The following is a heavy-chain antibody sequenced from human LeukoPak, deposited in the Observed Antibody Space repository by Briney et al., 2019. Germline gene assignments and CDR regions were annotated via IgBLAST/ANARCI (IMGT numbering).Heavy chain of an antibody. CDR3: AREYLDYYDSSGHIRFDY. Sequence: GASVKVSCKASRGTFSSYAISWVRQAPGQGLEWMGGIIPIFGTANYAQKFQGRVTITADESTSTAYMELSSLRSEDTAVYYCAREYLDYYDSSGHIRFDYWGQGTLVTVSS. J-gene: IGHJ4*02. CDR2: IIPIFGTA. D-gene: IGHD3-22*01. V-gene: IGHV1-69*13. CDR1: RGTFSSYA.